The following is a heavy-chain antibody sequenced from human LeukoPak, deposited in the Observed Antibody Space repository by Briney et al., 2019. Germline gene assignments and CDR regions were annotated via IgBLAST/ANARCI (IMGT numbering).Heavy chain of an antibody. J-gene: IGHJ3*02. CDR3: AKRSSGSKGAFDI. V-gene: IGHV1-24*01. D-gene: IGHD3-22*01. CDR1: GYTLTELS. Sequence: ASVKVSCKVSGYTLTELSMHWVRQAPGKGLEWMGGFDPEDGETIYAQKFQGRVTMTRNTSISTAYMELSSLRSEDTAVYYCAKRSSGSKGAFDIWGQGTMVTVSS. CDR2: FDPEDGET.